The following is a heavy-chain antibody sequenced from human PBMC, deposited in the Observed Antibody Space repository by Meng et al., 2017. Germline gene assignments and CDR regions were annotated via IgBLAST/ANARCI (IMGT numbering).Heavy chain of an antibody. CDR2: ISSSSSYI. CDR3: ARVGWFGELLRDHDAFDI. J-gene: IGHJ3*02. V-gene: IGHV3-21*01. D-gene: IGHD3-10*01. CDR1: GFTFSSYA. Sequence: GESLKISCAASGFTFSSYAMSWVRQAPGKGLERVSSISSSSSYIYYADSVKGRFTISRDNAKNSLYLQMNSLRAEDTAVYYCARVGWFGELLRDHDAFDIWGQGTMVTVSS.